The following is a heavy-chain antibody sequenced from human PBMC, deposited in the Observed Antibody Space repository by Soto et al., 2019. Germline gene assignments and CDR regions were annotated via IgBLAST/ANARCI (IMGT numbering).Heavy chain of an antibody. J-gene: IGHJ3*02. CDR2: IYYSGST. CDR1: GGSISSGGYY. Sequence: PSETLSLTCTVSGGSISSGGYYWSWIRQHPGKGLEWIGYIYYSGSTYYNPSLKSRVTISVDTSKNQFSLKLSSVTAADTAVYYCARDQMADAFDIWGQGTMVTVSS. CDR3: ARDQMADAFDI. V-gene: IGHV4-31*03.